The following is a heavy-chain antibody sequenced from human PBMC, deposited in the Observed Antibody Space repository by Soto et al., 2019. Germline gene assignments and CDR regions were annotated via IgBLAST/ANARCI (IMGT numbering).Heavy chain of an antibody. CDR2: ISAYNGNT. V-gene: IGHV1-18*01. CDR1: GYTFTSYG. Sequence: QVQLVQSGAEVKKPGASVKVSCKASGYTFTSYGISWVRQAPGQGLEWMGWISAYNGNTNYAQKLQGRVTMTTDTSTSTAYMELRSLRSDDTAVYYCARATDDYGGLRVGAEYFQHWGQGTLVTVSS. CDR3: ARATDDYGGLRVGAEYFQH. J-gene: IGHJ1*01. D-gene: IGHD4-17*01.